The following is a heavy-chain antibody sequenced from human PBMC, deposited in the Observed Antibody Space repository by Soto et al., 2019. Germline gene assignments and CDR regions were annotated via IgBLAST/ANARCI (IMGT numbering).Heavy chain of an antibody. Sequence: SETLSLTCAVYGGSFSGYYWSWIRQPPGKGLEWIGEINHSGSTNYNPSLKSRVTISVDTSKNQFSLKLSSVTAADTAVYYCARGQGGYCSGGSCLGYYFDYCGQGTLVTVSS. CDR3: ARGQGGYCSGGSCLGYYFDY. CDR1: GGSFSGYY. V-gene: IGHV4-34*01. D-gene: IGHD2-15*01. J-gene: IGHJ4*02. CDR2: INHSGST.